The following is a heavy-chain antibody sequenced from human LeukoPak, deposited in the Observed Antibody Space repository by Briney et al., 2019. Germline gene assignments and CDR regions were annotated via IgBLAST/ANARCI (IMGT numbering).Heavy chain of an antibody. V-gene: IGHV4-34*01. Sequence: PSETLSLTCAVYGGSFSGHYWSWIRQPPGKGLEWIGEINHSGSTNYNPSLKSRVTISVDTSKNQFSLKLSSVTAADTAVYYCARDLPMKPYYYYYHMDVWGKGTTVTVSS. CDR1: GGSFSGHY. CDR3: ARDLPMKPYYYYYHMDV. CDR2: INHSGST. J-gene: IGHJ6*03.